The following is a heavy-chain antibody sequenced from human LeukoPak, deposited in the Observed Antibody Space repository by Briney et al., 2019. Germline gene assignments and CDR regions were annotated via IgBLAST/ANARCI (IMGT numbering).Heavy chain of an antibody. J-gene: IGHJ3*02. CDR3: ARDYRTSAFDI. Sequence: YPGGSLRLSCAAAEFSVSSNYMSWVRQAAGKGLEWVSVIYSGGSTYYADSVKGRFTISRDNYKNTLYLQMNSLRAEDTAVYYCARDYRTSAFDIWGQGTMVTVSS. CDR1: EFSVSSNY. CDR2: IYSGGST. V-gene: IGHV3-66*01.